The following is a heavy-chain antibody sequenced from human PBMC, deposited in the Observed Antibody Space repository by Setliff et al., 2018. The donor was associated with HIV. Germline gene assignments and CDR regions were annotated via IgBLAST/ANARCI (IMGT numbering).Heavy chain of an antibody. J-gene: IGHJ4*02. V-gene: IGHV4-4*07. D-gene: IGHD3-22*01. CDR1: GGAISSYY. CDR3: AKAAGYYDSSGYFDS. CDR2: IYTSGSS. Sequence: SETLSLTCTVSGGAISSYYWGWIRQSAGRGLEWIGRIYTSGSSKNNPSFESRVTMSLDTSKNQFSLQLRSVTVADTAVYYCAKAAGYYDSSGYFDSWGQGTLVTSPQ.